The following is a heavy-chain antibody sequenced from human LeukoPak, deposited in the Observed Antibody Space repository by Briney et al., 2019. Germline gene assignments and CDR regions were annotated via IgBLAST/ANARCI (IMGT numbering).Heavy chain of an antibody. Sequence: GASVKVSCKASGYTFTSYDINWVRQATGQGLEWMGWMNPNSGNTGYAQKFQGRVTMTRNTSISTAYMELSSLRSEDTAVYYCARAPARSGVWFGRYDAFDIWGQGPMVTVSS. J-gene: IGHJ3*02. V-gene: IGHV1-8*01. D-gene: IGHD3-10*01. CDR2: MNPNSGNT. CDR1: GYTFTSYD. CDR3: ARAPARSGVWFGRYDAFDI.